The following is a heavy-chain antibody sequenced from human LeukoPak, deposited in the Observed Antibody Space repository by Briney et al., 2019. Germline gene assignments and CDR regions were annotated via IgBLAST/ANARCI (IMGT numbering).Heavy chain of an antibody. CDR2: ISSSSSYI. D-gene: IGHD3-10*01. CDR1: GFTFSSYS. J-gene: IGHJ4*02. V-gene: IGHV3-21*01. CDR3: ATSHDYKVAPFDL. Sequence: PGGSLRLSCAASGFTFSSYSMNWVRQAPGKGLEWVSSISSSSSYIYYVDSVKGRFTISRDNAKNSLYLQMNSLRAEDTAVYYCATSHDYKVAPFDLWGQGTLVTVSS.